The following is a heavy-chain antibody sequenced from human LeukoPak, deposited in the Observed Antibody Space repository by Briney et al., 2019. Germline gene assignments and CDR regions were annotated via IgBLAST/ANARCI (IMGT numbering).Heavy chain of an antibody. Sequence: SETLSLTCTVSGGSISSYYWSWIRQPPGKGLEWIGYIYYSGSTNYNPSLKSRVTISVDTSMNQFSLKLSSVTAADTAVYYCARVQDATYYYDSSGDDAFDIWGQGTMVTVSS. J-gene: IGHJ3*02. CDR3: ARVQDATYYYDSSGDDAFDI. D-gene: IGHD3-22*01. CDR2: IYYSGST. CDR1: GGSISSYY. V-gene: IGHV4-59*01.